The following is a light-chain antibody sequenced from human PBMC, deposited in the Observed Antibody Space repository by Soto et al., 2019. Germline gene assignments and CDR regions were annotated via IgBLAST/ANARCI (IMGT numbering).Light chain of an antibody. CDR2: DAS. CDR3: QQYNSYV. V-gene: IGKV1-5*02. CDR1: QSVSTR. Sequence: DIQMTQSPSSLSTSVGDRVTIICRASQSVSTRLAWYQQKPGKAPKVLIYDASSWAGGVPSRFTGSGSGTEFTLTINSLQPDDFATYYCQQYNSYVFGQGTKVDIK. J-gene: IGKJ1*01.